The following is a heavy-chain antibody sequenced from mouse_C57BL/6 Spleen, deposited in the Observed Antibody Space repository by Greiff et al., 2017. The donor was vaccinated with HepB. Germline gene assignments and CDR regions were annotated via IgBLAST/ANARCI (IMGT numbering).Heavy chain of an antibody. J-gene: IGHJ4*01. CDR2: IDPEDGDT. CDR1: GFNIKDYY. Sequence: EVKLMESGAELVRPGASVKLSCTASGFNIKDYYMHWVKQRPEQGLEWIGRIDPEDGDTEYAPKFQGKATMTADTSSNTAYLQLSSLTSEDTAVYYCTTYGSSYYYAMDYWGQGTSVTVSS. V-gene: IGHV14-1*01. CDR3: TTYGSSYYYAMDY. D-gene: IGHD1-1*01.